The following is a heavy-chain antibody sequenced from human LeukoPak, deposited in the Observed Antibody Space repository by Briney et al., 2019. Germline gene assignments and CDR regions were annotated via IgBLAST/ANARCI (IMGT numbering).Heavy chain of an antibody. D-gene: IGHD1-20*01. V-gene: IGHV3-21*01. Sequence: GGSLRLSCAASGFTFSSYSMNWVRQAPGKRLEWVSSISSSSSYIYYADSVKGRFTISRDNAKNSLYLQMNSLRAEDTAVYYCARIPGLYNWKYYFDYWGQGTLVTVSS. J-gene: IGHJ4*02. CDR1: GFTFSSYS. CDR3: ARIPGLYNWKYYFDY. CDR2: ISSSSSYI.